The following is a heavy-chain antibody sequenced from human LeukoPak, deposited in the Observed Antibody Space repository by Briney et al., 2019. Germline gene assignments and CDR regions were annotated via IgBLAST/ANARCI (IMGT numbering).Heavy chain of an antibody. J-gene: IGHJ4*02. CDR2: ISYDGNNK. V-gene: IGHV3-30*18. D-gene: IGHD4-17*01. CDR1: GFTFSGYG. CDR3: AKSAPGDYYLCDF. Sequence: GGSLRLSCAASGFTFSGYGMHWVRQAPGKGLEWVAIISYDGNNKYYADSVKGRFTISRDNSKSTLYLQMNSLRAEDTAVYYCAKSAPGDYYLCDFWGQGTLVTVSS.